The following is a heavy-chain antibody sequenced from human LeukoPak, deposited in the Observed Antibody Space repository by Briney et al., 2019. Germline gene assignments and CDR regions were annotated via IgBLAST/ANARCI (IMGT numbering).Heavy chain of an antibody. CDR1: GGSFSSSSYY. D-gene: IGHD1-26*01. Sequence: PSQTLSLTCTVSGGSFSSSSYYWGWIRQPPGKGLEWIGSIYYSGSTYYNPSLKSRVTISVDTSKNQFSLRLSSVTAADTAVYYCARGSADGGNYLGYFYYYYMDVWGKGTTVTVSS. V-gene: IGHV4-39*01. CDR2: IYYSGST. CDR3: ARGSADGGNYLGYFYYYYMDV. J-gene: IGHJ6*03.